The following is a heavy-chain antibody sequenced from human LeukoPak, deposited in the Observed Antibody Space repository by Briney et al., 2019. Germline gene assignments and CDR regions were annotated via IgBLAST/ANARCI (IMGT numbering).Heavy chain of an antibody. J-gene: IGHJ5*02. Sequence: SETLSLTCTVSGGSISSYYWSWIRQPPGKGLEWIGYVYYSGSTNYNPPLKSRVTISVDTSKNQFSLKLSSVTAADTAVYYCASLHDFWSPFDPWGQGTLVTVSS. V-gene: IGHV4-59*01. CDR2: VYYSGST. CDR3: ASLHDFWSPFDP. D-gene: IGHD3-3*01. CDR1: GGSISSYY.